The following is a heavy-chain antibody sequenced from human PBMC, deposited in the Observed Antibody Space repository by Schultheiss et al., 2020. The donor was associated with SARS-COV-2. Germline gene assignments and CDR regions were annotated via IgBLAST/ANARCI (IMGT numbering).Heavy chain of an antibody. D-gene: IGHD3-22*01. V-gene: IGHV3-23*01. CDR2: ISGSGGST. J-gene: IGHJ6*02. CDR3: VKSPLIGPRPDNYYYYYGMDV. CDR1: GFTFSNAW. Sequence: GGSLRLSCAASGFTFSNAWMNWDRQAPGKGLEWVSAISGSGGSTYYADSVKGRFTISRDNSKNTLYLQMSSLRAEDTAVYYCVKSPLIGPRPDNYYYYYGMDVWGQGTTVTVSS.